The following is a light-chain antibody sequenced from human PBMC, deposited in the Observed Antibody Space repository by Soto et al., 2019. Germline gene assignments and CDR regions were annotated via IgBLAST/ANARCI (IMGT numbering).Light chain of an antibody. CDR1: QSVSSSY. V-gene: IGKV3D-20*01. CDR2: DAS. J-gene: IGKJ1*01. CDR3: QQYGSSPWT. Sequence: SWSQATLSLSPGERATLSCWASQSVSSSYLAWYQQKPGLAPRLLIYDASCRATGIPDRFSGSGSGTDFTLTISRLEPEDFAVYYCQQYGSSPWTFGQGTKVDIK.